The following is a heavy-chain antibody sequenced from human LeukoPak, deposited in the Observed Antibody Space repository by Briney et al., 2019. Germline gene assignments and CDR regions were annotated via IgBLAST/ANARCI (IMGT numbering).Heavy chain of an antibody. CDR3: ARVYSNELYYYYYMDV. CDR1: GYTLTELS. D-gene: IGHD4-11*01. V-gene: IGHV1-24*01. CDR2: FDPEDGET. J-gene: IGHJ6*03. Sequence: ASVKVSCKVSGYTLTELSMHWVRQAPGKGLEWMGGFDPEDGETIYAQKFQGRVTMTEDTSTDTAYMELSSLRSEDTAVYYCARVYSNELYYYYYMDVWGKGTTVTVSS.